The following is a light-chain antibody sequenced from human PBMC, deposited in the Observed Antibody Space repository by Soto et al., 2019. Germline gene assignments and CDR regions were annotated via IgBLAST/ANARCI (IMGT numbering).Light chain of an antibody. J-gene: IGKJ3*01. CDR3: QQSYSTPRT. CDR2: AAS. CDR1: QRISSY. V-gene: IGKV1-39*01. Sequence: DIQMTQSPSSLSASVGDRVTITCRASQRISSYLNWYQQKPGKAPKLLIYAASSSQSGVPSRFSGSGSGTDFTLTSSSLQPEDFATYYCQQSYSTPRTFGPGTKVDIK.